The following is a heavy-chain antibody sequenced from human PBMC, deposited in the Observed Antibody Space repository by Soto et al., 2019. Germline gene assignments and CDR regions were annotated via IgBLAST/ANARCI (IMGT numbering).Heavy chain of an antibody. V-gene: IGHV1-69*02. Sequence: QVQLVQSGAEVKKPGSSVKVSCKASGGTFSSYTISWVRQAPGQGLEWMGRIVPILGIANYAQKFQGRVTITADKSTSTAYMELSSLRSEDTAVYHCAKWGDGYNSGFDYWGQGTLVTVSS. CDR1: GGTFSSYT. CDR2: IVPILGIA. D-gene: IGHD5-12*01. CDR3: AKWGDGYNSGFDY. J-gene: IGHJ4*02.